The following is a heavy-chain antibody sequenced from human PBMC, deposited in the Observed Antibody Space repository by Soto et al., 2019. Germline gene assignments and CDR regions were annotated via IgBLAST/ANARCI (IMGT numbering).Heavy chain of an antibody. J-gene: IGHJ4*02. V-gene: IGHV4-31*03. CDR1: GGSITSAGSY. D-gene: IGHD1-26*01. CDR2: IYYSGTT. CDR3: ARVNQRVPLVSYFDS. Sequence: PPETLSLTCTVSGGSITSAGSYWTWIRQHPGKGLEWIACIYYSGTTSYSPSLRSRLTISVDTSKSQFSLKLTSVTAADTAVYYCARVNQRVPLVSYFDSWGQGTRGTAPQ.